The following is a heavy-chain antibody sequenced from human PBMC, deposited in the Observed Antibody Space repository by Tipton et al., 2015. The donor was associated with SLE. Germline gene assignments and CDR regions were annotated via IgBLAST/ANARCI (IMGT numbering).Heavy chain of an antibody. CDR3: ARESALSRGYFDL. V-gene: IGHV4-61*09. CDR1: GDSISSGTYY. CDR2: IYTTGVT. J-gene: IGHJ2*01. Sequence: TLSLTCTVSGDSISSGTYYWSWIRQPAGKGLEWIGHIYTTGVTTYNPSFKSRVTMSVDTSNSRFSLNLTSVTAADTAVFYCARESALSRGYFDLWGRGTLVTVSS. D-gene: IGHD2-15*01.